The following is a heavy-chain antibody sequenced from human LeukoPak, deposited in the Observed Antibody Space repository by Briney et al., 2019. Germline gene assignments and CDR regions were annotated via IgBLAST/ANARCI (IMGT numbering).Heavy chain of an antibody. Sequence: PGRSLRLSCVASGFTFSSYGMPWVRQAPGKGLEWVAVISYDGSNKYYADSVKGRFTISRDNSKNTLYLQMNSLRAEDTAVYYCAKDCTHGMAGYYYYYGMDVWGQGTTVTVSS. CDR2: ISYDGSNK. D-gene: IGHD5-24*01. CDR3: AKDCTHGMAGYYYYYGMDV. J-gene: IGHJ6*02. CDR1: GFTFSSYG. V-gene: IGHV3-30*18.